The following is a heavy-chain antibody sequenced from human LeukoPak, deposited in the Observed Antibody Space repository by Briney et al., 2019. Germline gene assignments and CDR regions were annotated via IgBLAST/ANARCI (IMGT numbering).Heavy chain of an antibody. CDR1: GFTFGSHA. V-gene: IGHV3-23*01. Sequence: GGSLRLSCAASGFTFGSHAMSSVRQTPTKGLELVSAIRGDGGATYYADSVNDRFTISRDNSNNTLSRQMNGLRADKTAVYYCAIEYSKYPSNWFAGWGQGTLVTVSS. CDR2: IRGDGGAT. J-gene: IGHJ5*02. CDR3: AIEYSKYPSNWFAG. D-gene: IGHD4-11*01.